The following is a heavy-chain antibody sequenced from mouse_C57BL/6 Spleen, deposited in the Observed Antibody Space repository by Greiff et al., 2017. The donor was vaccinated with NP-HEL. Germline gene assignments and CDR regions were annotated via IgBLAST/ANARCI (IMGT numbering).Heavy chain of an antibody. J-gene: IGHJ2*01. CDR3: ARSRGLTTIFDY. CDR1: GFNIKDYY. Sequence: VQLQQSGAELVKPGASVKLSCTASGFNIKDYYMHWVKQRTEQGLEWIGRIDPEDGETNYAPKFQGKATITEDTSSNTAYLHLSSLTSEDTAVYYCARSRGLTTIFDYWGQGTTLTVSS. V-gene: IGHV14-2*01. D-gene: IGHD1-1*01. CDR2: IDPEDGET.